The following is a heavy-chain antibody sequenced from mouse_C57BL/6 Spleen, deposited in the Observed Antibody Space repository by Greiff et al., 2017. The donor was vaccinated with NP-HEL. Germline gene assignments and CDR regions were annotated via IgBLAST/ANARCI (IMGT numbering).Heavy chain of an antibody. CDR1: GYTFTSYW. J-gene: IGHJ3*01. V-gene: IGHV1-52*01. Sequence: QVQLQQPGAELVRPGSSVKLSCKASGYTFTSYWMHWVKQRPIQGLEWIGNIDPSDSETHYNQKFKDKATLTVAKSSSTAYMQLSSLTSVDSAVYYCARGGGDYGSPWFAYWGQGTLVTVSA. CDR3: ARGGGDYGSPWFAY. CDR2: IDPSDSET. D-gene: IGHD1-1*01.